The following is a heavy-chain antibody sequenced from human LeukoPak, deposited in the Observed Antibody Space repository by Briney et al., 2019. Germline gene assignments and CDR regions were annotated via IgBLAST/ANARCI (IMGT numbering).Heavy chain of an antibody. CDR3: ARDFMTDAFDI. CDR2: IYSSGST. D-gene: IGHD3-16*01. V-gene: IGHV4-4*07. J-gene: IGHJ3*02. CDR1: GVSISSYY. Sequence: PAETLSLTCTVSGVSISSYYWSWIRQPAGKGLEWIGRIYSSGSTNYNPSLKSRVTMSVDTSKNQFSLKLSSVTAADTAVYYCARDFMTDAFDIWGQGTMVTVSS.